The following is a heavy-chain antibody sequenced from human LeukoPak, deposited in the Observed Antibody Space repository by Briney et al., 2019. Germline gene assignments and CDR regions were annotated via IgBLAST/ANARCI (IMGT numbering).Heavy chain of an antibody. D-gene: IGHD2-2*01. CDR1: GFTFDDYA. CDR2: ISRNSDSI. CDR3: ATGYCSSTSCFYFDY. V-gene: IGHV3-9*01. J-gene: IGHJ4*02. Sequence: GGSLRLSCAASGFTFDDYAMHWVRQTPGKGLEWVSGISRNSDSINYADSVKGRFTISRDNAKNSLYLQMNSLRAEDTALYYCATGYCSSTSCFYFDYWGQGALVTVSS.